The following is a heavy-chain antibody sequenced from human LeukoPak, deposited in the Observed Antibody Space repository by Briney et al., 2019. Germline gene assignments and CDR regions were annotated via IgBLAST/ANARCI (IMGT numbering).Heavy chain of an antibody. J-gene: IGHJ5*02. CDR2: IYYSGST. D-gene: IGHD2-15*01. CDR3: ARRIKGWFDP. Sequence: PSETLSLTCTVPGGSISSYYWSWIRQPPGKGLEWIGYIYYSGSTNYNPSLKSRVTISVDTSKNQFSLKLSSVTAADTAVYYCARRIKGWFDPWGQGTLVTVSS. CDR1: GGSISSYY. V-gene: IGHV4-59*01.